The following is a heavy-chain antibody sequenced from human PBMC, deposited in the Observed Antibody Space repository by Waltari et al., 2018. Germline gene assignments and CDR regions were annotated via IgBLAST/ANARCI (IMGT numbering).Heavy chain of an antibody. D-gene: IGHD1-26*01. V-gene: IGHV3-23*01. CDR3: AKTQFFGSLDAFDF. CDR1: GFLFSTYG. Sequence: EVQLLDSGGALVQPGGSLRLSCEASGFLFSTYGMTWVRQAPGKWLEWVSTISSDDGDTYYADSVKGRFTISRDNSKNTLSLQMSSLRADDTAVYYCAKTQFFGSLDAFDFWGQGTMVTVSS. CDR2: ISSDDGDT. J-gene: IGHJ3*01.